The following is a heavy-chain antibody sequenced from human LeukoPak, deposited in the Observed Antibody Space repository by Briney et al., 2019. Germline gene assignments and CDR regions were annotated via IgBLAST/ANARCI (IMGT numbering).Heavy chain of an antibody. J-gene: IGHJ2*01. CDR1: GGSISSYY. Sequence: PSETLSLTCTVSGGSISSYYWSWIRQPPGKGLEWIGYIYYSGSTNYNPSLKSRVTISVDTSKNQFSLKLSSVTAADTAVYYCARFHAKKVQSSWYGLGVTPHYWYFDLWGRGTLVTVSS. CDR2: IYYSGST. CDR3: ARFHAKKVQSSWYGLGVTPHYWYFDL. D-gene: IGHD6-13*01. V-gene: IGHV4-59*01.